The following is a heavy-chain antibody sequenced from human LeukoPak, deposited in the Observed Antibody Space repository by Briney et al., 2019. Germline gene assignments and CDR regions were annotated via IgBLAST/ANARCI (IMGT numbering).Heavy chain of an antibody. CDR2: INHSGST. CDR3: VRGNSGYDYLFDY. CDR1: GGSFSGYY. J-gene: IGHJ4*02. V-gene: IGHV4-34*01. Sequence: SETLSLTCAVYGGSFSGYYWSWIRQPPGKGLEWIGEINHSGSTNYNPSLKSRVTISVDTSKNQFSLKLSSVTAADTAVYYCVRGNSGYDYLFDYWGQGTLVTVSS. D-gene: IGHD5-12*01.